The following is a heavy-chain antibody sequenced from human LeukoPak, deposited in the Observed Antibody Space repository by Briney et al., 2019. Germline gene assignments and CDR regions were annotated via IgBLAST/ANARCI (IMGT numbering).Heavy chain of an antibody. Sequence: GGSLRLSCAASGFTFSSYAMSWVRQAPGKGLEWVTAISGSGGSIYYADSVKGRFTISRDNSKNTLYLQMNSLRAEDTAVYYCAKDMRPTTVVTRAFDYWGQGTLVTVSS. D-gene: IGHD4-23*01. CDR3: AKDMRPTTVVTRAFDY. CDR1: GFTFSSYA. V-gene: IGHV3-23*01. CDR2: ISGSGGSI. J-gene: IGHJ4*02.